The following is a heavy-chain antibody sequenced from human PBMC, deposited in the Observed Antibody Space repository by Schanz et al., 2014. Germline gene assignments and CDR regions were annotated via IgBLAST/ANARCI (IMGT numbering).Heavy chain of an antibody. CDR1: GLTFSNHA. J-gene: IGHJ5*01. CDR2: ISGSGDNT. CDR3: AKDFTGSGIFFNS. Sequence: EVQLVESGGGLVQPGGSLRLSCAASGLTFSNHAMSWVSQAPGKGLEWVSAISGSGDNTFYADSVRGRFTISRDNSRNTLYLQMNSLRAEDTAVYYCAKDFTGSGIFFNSWGQGTLVSVSS. V-gene: IGHV3-23*04. D-gene: IGHD3-10*01.